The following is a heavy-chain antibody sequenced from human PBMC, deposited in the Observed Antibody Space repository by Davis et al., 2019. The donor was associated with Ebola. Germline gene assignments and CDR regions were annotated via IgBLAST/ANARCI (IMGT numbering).Heavy chain of an antibody. Sequence: HTGGSLRLSCAASGFTFSSYWMHWVRQAPGKGLVWVSRINSDGSSTNYADSVKGRFTISRDNAKNTLYLQMNSLRAEDTAVYYCARDRYDFWSGYSNYYYGMDVWGQGTTVTVSS. CDR3: ARDRYDFWSGYSNYYYGMDV. CDR1: GFTFSSYW. D-gene: IGHD3-3*01. CDR2: INSDGSST. V-gene: IGHV3-74*01. J-gene: IGHJ6*02.